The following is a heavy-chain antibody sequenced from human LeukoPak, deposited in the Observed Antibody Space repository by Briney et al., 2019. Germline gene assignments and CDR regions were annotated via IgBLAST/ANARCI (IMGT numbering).Heavy chain of an antibody. J-gene: IGHJ4*02. V-gene: IGHV3-30*18. Sequence: GGSLRLSCAASGFPFRSYDMHWVRQAPGKGLEWVAVISYDGGYKYYADSVKGRFTISRDNSKNTLYLQMNSLRAEDTAVYYCAKDKNDGLPDYWGQGTLVTVSS. D-gene: IGHD1-1*01. CDR2: ISYDGGYK. CDR3: AKDKNDGLPDY. CDR1: GFPFRSYD.